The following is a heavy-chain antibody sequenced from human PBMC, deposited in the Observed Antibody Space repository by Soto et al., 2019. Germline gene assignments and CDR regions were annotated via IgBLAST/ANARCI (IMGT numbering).Heavy chain of an antibody. CDR1: GYTFTSYG. V-gene: IGHV1-18*01. J-gene: IGHJ4*01. Sequence: GASVKVSCKASGYTFTSYGISWVRQAPGQGLEWMGWISAYNGNTNYAQKLQGRVTMTTDTSTSTAYMELRSLRSDDTAVYYCARDTGVGWGGLQLNPSVYWGQGTLVTVSS. CDR3: ARDTGVGWGGLQLNPSVY. CDR2: ISAYNGNT. D-gene: IGHD5-12*01.